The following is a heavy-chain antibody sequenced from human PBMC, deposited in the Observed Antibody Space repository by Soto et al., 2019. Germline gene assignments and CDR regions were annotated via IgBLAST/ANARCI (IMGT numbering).Heavy chain of an antibody. V-gene: IGHV4-59*08. Sequence: SETLSLTCTVSGGSISSYYWSWIRQPPGKGLEWIGYIYYSGSTNYNPSLKSRVTISVDTSKNQFSLKLSSVTAADTAVYYCARLGGYCSSTSCYLSRWYHYFMDVWGKGTTVTVSS. CDR3: ARLGGYCSSTSCYLSRWYHYFMDV. J-gene: IGHJ6*03. D-gene: IGHD2-2*01. CDR2: IYYSGST. CDR1: GGSISSYY.